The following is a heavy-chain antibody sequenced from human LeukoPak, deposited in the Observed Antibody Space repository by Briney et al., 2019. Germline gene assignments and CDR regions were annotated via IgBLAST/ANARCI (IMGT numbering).Heavy chain of an antibody. Sequence: SETLSLTCTVSGGSISSSSYYWGWIRQPPGKGLEWIGSIYYSGSTYYNPSLKSRVTISVDTSKNQFSLKLSSVTAADTAVYYCASQIAARPYYYYGMDVWGQGTTVTVSS. CDR3: ASQIAARPYYYYGMDV. CDR1: GGSISSSSYY. V-gene: IGHV4-39*01. CDR2: IYYSGST. D-gene: IGHD6-6*01. J-gene: IGHJ6*02.